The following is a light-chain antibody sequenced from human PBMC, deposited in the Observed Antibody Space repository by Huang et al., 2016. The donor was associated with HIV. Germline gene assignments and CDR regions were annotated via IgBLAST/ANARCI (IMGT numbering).Light chain of an antibody. Sequence: DIQMTQSPSSLSASVGDRVTITCRSSQNIDNDLSWYQQKPGKVPELLISGASTLQSGVPSRFNVSGSGTDFSLTISSLQPGDFATYYCQQSYNTPWTFGQGTGVEVK. CDR3: QQSYNTPWT. V-gene: IGKV1-39*01. CDR2: GAS. CDR1: QNIDND. J-gene: IGKJ1*01.